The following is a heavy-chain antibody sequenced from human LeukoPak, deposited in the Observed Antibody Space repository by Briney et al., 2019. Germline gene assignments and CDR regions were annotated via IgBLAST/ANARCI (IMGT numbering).Heavy chain of an antibody. V-gene: IGHV1-8*01. Sequence: ASVKVSCKASGYTFTSYDINWVRQATGQGLEWMGWMNPNSGNTDYAQKFQGRVTMTSDTSISTAYMELSSLRSEDTAVYYCARGIPAAAGGNWFDPRGQGTLVTVSS. CDR3: ARGIPAAAGGNWFDP. J-gene: IGHJ5*02. CDR1: GYTFTSYD. CDR2: MNPNSGNT. D-gene: IGHD6-25*01.